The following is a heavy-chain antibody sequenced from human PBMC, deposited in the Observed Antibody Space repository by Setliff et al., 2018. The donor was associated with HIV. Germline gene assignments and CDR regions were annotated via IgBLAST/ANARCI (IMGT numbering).Heavy chain of an antibody. CDR1: GYSISSGYY. CDR2: IYHSGST. V-gene: IGHV4-38-2*02. D-gene: IGHD2-2*01. CDR3: AREYCSSTSCYPYDY. J-gene: IGHJ4*02. Sequence: LSETLSLTCAVSGYSISSGYYWGWIRQPPGKGLEWIGSIYHSGSTYYNPSLKSRVTISVDTSKNQFSLKLSSVTAADTAVYYCAREYCSSTSCYPYDYWGQGTLVTVSS.